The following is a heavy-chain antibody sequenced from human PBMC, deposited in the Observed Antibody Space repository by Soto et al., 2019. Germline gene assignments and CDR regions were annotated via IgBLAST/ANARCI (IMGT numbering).Heavy chain of an antibody. Sequence: QVQLQESGPGLVKPSETLSLTCTVSGGSISSYYWSWIRQSPGKGVEWIGYMYYSGGTNYNPSLKSRVTISIDTSRNQFALKLSSVTAADTAVYYCARGTFGVVKDWGQGTLVTVSS. D-gene: IGHD3-3*01. J-gene: IGHJ4*02. CDR1: GGSISSYY. V-gene: IGHV4-59*01. CDR3: ARGTFGVVKD. CDR2: MYYSGGT.